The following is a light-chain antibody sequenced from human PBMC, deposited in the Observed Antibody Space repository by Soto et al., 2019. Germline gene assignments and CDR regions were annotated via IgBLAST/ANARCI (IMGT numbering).Light chain of an antibody. J-gene: IGKJ2*01. CDR1: QSIRSN. CDR2: GAF. V-gene: IGKV3-15*01. CDR3: QQYNKWPYT. Sequence: DIVMTQSPATLSVSPGERVTLSCRASQSIRSNLAWYQQKPGQAPRLLMYGAFNRATGFPARFSGSGSGTEFTLTISILQSEDFAVYHCQQYNKWPYTFGQGTKLEI.